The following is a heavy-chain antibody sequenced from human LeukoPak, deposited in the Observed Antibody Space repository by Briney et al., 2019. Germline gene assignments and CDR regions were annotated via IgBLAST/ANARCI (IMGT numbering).Heavy chain of an antibody. J-gene: IGHJ4*02. CDR3: ARHVYNAGYYFDY. D-gene: IGHD5-24*01. CDR1: SGSISSYY. V-gene: IGHV4-59*08. Sequence: SETLSLTCSVSSGSISSYYWSWIRQPPGRGLEWIGHISYSGSTNYNPSLKSRVTISVDPSKNQFSLKLSSVIAADTAVYYCARHVYNAGYYFDYWGQGTLVTVSS. CDR2: ISYSGST.